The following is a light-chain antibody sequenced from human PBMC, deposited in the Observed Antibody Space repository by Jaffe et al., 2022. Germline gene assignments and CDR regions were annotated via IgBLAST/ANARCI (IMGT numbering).Light chain of an antibody. Sequence: AIRMTQSPSSLSASTGDRVTITCRASQGISSYLAWYQQKPGKAPKLLIYAASTLQSGVPSRFSGSGSGTDFTLTISCLQSEDFATYYCQQYYSYPPCTFGQGTKVEIK. CDR3: QQYYSYPPCT. J-gene: IGKJ1*01. CDR1: QGISSY. CDR2: AAS. V-gene: IGKV1-8*01.